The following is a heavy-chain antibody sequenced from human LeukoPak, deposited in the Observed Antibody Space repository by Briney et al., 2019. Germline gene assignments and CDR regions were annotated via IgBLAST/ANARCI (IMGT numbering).Heavy chain of an antibody. CDR3: ARGRLSAYTFDY. J-gene: IGHJ4*02. CDR2: IYSGGST. CDR1: GFTVSGNY. D-gene: IGHD3-16*01. V-gene: IGHV3-66*01. Sequence: GGSLRLSCAASGFTVSGNYMTWVRQAPGKGLEWVSVIYSGGSTYYADSVKGRFTTSRDNSKNTLYLQMDSLKAEDSAVYYCARGRLSAYTFDYWGQGTLVTVSS.